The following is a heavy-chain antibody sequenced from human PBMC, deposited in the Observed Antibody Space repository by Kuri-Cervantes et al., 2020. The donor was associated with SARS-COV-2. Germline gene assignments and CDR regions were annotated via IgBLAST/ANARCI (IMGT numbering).Heavy chain of an antibody. J-gene: IGHJ5*02. CDR3: ASEDGGSYFRGRGMFDP. D-gene: IGHD1-26*01. CDR1: GFTFSSYS. V-gene: IGHV3-21*01. Sequence: GESLKISCAASGFTFSSYSMNWVRQAPGKGLEWVSSISSSSSYIYYADSVKGRFTISRDNAKNSLYLQMNSLRAEDTAVYYCASEDGGSYFRGRGMFDPWGQGTLVTVSS. CDR2: ISSSSSYI.